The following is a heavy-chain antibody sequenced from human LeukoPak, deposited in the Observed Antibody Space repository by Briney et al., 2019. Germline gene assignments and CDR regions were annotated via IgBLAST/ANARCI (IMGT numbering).Heavy chain of an antibody. CDR1: GFIFSSYA. D-gene: IGHD2-15*01. V-gene: IGHV3-23*01. CDR2: ISSSGGRT. CDR3: AKGYCSGGSCYSGLFDY. Sequence: GGSLRLSCAASGFIFSSYAMSWVRPAPGKGLERVSAISSSGGRTYYADSVKGRFTISRDNSKNTLYLQMNSLRAEDTAVYYCAKGYCSGGSCYSGLFDYWGQGTLVTVSS. J-gene: IGHJ4*02.